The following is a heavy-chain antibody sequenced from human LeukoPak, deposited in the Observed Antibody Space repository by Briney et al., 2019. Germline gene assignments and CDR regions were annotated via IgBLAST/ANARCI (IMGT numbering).Heavy chain of an antibody. D-gene: IGHD3-22*01. CDR3: ASGYYDSSGYWYYYYYMDV. CDR1: GFTFSSYS. V-gene: IGHV3-21*01. Sequence: PGGSLRLSCAASGFTFSSYSMNWVRQAPGKGLEWVSSISSSSSYIYYADSVKGRFTISRDNAENSLYLQMNSLRAEDTAVYYCASGYYDSSGYWYYYYYMDVWGKGTTVTVSS. J-gene: IGHJ6*03. CDR2: ISSSSSYI.